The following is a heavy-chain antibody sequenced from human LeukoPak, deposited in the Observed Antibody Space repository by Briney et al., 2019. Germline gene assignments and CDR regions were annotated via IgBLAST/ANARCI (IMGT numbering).Heavy chain of an antibody. CDR1: GGSFSGVF. CDR3: ARASSYDRATRYNPSWFGP. CDR2: INHSGNT. Sequence: SGTLSLTCAVYGGSFSGVFWSWSRQPPGKGLEWIGEINHSGNTNYSPSLKSRVTISVDTSKKQFSLKVTSVTAADTAVYYCARASSYDRATRYNPSWFGPWGQGTLVTVSS. D-gene: IGHD3-16*01. V-gene: IGHV4-34*01. J-gene: IGHJ5*02.